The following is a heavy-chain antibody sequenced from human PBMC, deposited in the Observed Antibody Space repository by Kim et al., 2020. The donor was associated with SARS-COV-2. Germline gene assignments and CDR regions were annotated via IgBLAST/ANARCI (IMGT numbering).Heavy chain of an antibody. CDR2: IIPIFGTA. V-gene: IGHV1-69*13. CDR1: GGTFSSYA. Sequence: SVKVSCKASGGTFSSYAISWVRQAPGQGLEWMGGIIPIFGTANYAQKFQGRVTITADESTSTAYMELSSLRSEDTAVYYCARDPPSLRGDYDKIDPWGQGTLVTVSS. J-gene: IGHJ5*02. CDR3: ARDPPSLRGDYDKIDP. D-gene: IGHD4-17*01.